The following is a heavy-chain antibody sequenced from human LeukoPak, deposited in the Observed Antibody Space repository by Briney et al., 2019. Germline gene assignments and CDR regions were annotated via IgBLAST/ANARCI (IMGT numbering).Heavy chain of an antibody. V-gene: IGHV3-23*01. CDR2: ISGSGGST. D-gene: IGHD3-22*01. Sequence: GGSLRLSCAASGFTFSSYAMSWVRQAPGKGLEWVSAISGSGGSTYYADSVKGRFTISRDKSRNTLYLQMNSLRVEDTAVYYCARRGISGYYYDYWGQGALVTVSS. J-gene: IGHJ4*02. CDR3: ARRGISGYYYDY. CDR1: GFTFSSYA.